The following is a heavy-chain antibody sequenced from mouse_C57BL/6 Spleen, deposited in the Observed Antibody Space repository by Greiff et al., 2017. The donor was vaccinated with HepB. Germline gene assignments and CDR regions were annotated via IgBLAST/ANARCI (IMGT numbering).Heavy chain of an antibody. CDR1: GFNIKDDY. CDR2: IDPEDGDT. V-gene: IGHV14-4*01. CDR3: TTTHEGYFDY. Sequence: EVQLQQSGAELVRPGASVKLSCTASGFNIKDDYMHWVKQRPEQGLEWIGWIDPEDGDTEYASKFQGKATITADTSSNTAYLQLSSLTSEDAAVYYCTTTHEGYFDYWGQGTTLTVSS. J-gene: IGHJ2*01.